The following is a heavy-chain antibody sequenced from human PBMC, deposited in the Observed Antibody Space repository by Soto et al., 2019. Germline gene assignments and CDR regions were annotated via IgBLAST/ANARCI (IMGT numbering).Heavy chain of an antibody. CDR3: ARDLLPYCSGGSCYPEGAFHI. CDR2: INPNSGGT. J-gene: IGHJ3*02. Sequence: ASVKVSCKTSGYTFIDYYMHWVRQAPGQGLEWMGWINPNSGGTNYAQKFQGWVTLTRDTSISTAYMELRRLRSDDTAVYFCARDLLPYCSGGSCYPEGAFHIWGQGTMVTVSS. V-gene: IGHV1-2*04. D-gene: IGHD2-15*01. CDR1: GYTFIDYY.